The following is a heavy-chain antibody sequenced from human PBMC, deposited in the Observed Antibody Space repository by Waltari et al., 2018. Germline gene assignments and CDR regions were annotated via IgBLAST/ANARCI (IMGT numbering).Heavy chain of an antibody. CDR3: ARHRRPRIAAAGVYYGMDV. J-gene: IGHJ6*02. V-gene: IGHV4-39*01. CDR1: GGSISSSSYY. CDR2: IYYSWSS. D-gene: IGHD6-13*01. Sequence: QLQLQESGPGLVKPSETLSLTCTVSGGSISSSSYYWGWIRQPPGKGLEWIGSIYYSWSSYYNPSLKSRVTISVDTSKNQFSLKLSSVTAADTAVYYCARHRRPRIAAAGVYYGMDVWGQGTTVTVSS.